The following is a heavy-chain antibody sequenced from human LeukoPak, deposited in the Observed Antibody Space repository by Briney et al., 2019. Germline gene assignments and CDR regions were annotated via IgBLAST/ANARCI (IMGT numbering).Heavy chain of an antibody. CDR3: ARGPLRGKHYHMDV. J-gene: IGHJ6*03. CDR1: GFTFSSFD. V-gene: IGHV3-13*01. Sequence: GGSLRLSCAASGFTFSSFDMHWVRQPTGQGLEWVSTIGTASDAYYPGSVEGRFTLSRDNAKNSLYLQMNSLTAGDTAVYYCARGPLRGKHYHMDVWGKGTTVTVSS. CDR2: IGTASDA. D-gene: IGHD1-1*01.